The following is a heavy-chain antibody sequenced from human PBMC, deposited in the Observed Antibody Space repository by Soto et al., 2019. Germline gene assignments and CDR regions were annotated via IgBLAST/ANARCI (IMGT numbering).Heavy chain of an antibody. D-gene: IGHD6-13*01. CDR1: GDSVSSNSAA. CDR2: TYYRSKWYN. J-gene: IGHJ6*02. Sequence: SQTLSLTCAISGDSVSSNSAAWNWIRQSPSRGLEWLGRTYYRSKWYNDYAVSVKSRITINPDTSKSQFSLQLNSVTPEDTAVYYCARDRASSSWYSEYYYGMDVWGQGTTVTVSS. V-gene: IGHV6-1*01. CDR3: ARDRASSSWYSEYYYGMDV.